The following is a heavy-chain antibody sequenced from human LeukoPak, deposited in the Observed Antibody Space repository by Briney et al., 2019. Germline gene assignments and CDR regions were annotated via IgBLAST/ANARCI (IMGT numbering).Heavy chain of an antibody. CDR1: GFTFSSYG. J-gene: IGHJ6*04. CDR3: ARGEDTAMVLFNYYYGMDV. D-gene: IGHD5-18*01. Sequence: PGGSLRLSCAASGFTFSSYGMHWVRQAPGKGLAWVAVIWYDGSNKYYADSVKGRFTISRDDSKNTLYLQMNSLRAEDRAVYYCARGEDTAMVLFNYYYGMDVWGKGTRVTVSS. V-gene: IGHV3-33*01. CDR2: IWYDGSNK.